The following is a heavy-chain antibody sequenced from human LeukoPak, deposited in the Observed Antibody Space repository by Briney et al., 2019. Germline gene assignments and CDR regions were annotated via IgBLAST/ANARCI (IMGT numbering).Heavy chain of an antibody. V-gene: IGHV1-18*01. Sequence: GASVKVSCKASGYTFTSHGISWVRQAPGQGLEWMGWISTYNGNTNYAQKLQGRVTMTTDTSTSTAYMELRSLRSDDTAVYYCARQWELYYYYYMDVWGKGTTVTVSS. CDR3: ARQWELYYYYYMDV. CDR2: ISTYNGNT. CDR1: GYTFTSHG. D-gene: IGHD1-26*01. J-gene: IGHJ6*03.